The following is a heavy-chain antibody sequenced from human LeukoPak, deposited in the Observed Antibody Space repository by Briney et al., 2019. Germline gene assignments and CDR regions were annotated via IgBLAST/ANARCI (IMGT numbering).Heavy chain of an antibody. Sequence: ASVKVSCKASGGTFIKYTISWVRQAPGQGLEWMGGIIPIFGTANYAQKFQGRVTITADESTSTAYMELSSLRSEDTAVYYCARAKGYSNYVSWFDPWGQGTLVTVSS. CDR2: IIPIFGTA. J-gene: IGHJ5*02. V-gene: IGHV1-69*13. CDR3: ARAKGYSNYVSWFDP. D-gene: IGHD4-11*01. CDR1: GGTFIKYT.